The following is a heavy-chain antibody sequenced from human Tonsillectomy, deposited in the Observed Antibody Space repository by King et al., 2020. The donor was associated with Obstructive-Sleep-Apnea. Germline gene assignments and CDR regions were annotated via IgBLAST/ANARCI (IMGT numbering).Heavy chain of an antibody. D-gene: IGHD3-10*01. CDR3: AKGGITMVRGVFMDTSLETDYFDY. CDR2: VIEVGKTK. V-gene: IGHV3-23*04. CDR1: GFTFRSNT. J-gene: IGHJ4*02. Sequence: VQLVESGGGLVQPGGSLRLSCAASGFTFRSNTLSWFRKAQGRGLEWVPVVIEVGKTKLSVAPGRGGLTTARDNSKNTLYLQMNSLRAEDTAIYYCAKGGITMVRGVFMDTSLETDYFDYWGQGTLVTVSS.